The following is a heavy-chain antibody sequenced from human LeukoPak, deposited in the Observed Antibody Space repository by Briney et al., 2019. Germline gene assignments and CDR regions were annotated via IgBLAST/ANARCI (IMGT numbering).Heavy chain of an antibody. CDR2: IIPILGIA. CDR1: GGTFSSYT. Sequence: ASVKVSCKASGGTFSSYTISWVRQAPGQGLEWMGRIIPILGIANYVQKFQGRVTITADKSTSTAYMELSSLRSEDTAVYYCARDGSKEGTVLLWFGESSDAFDIWGQGTMVTVSP. J-gene: IGHJ3*02. V-gene: IGHV1-69*04. D-gene: IGHD3-10*01. CDR3: ARDGSKEGTVLLWFGESSDAFDI.